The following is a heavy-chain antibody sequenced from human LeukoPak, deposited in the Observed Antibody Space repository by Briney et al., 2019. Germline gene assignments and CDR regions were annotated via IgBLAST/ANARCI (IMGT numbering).Heavy chain of an antibody. Sequence: SETLSLTCTVSGGSISSGGYYWSWIRQPPGKGLEWIGRIYSSGSNNYNPSLESRVTMSIDTSKNQFSLKVSSVTAADTAVYYCARLEYSSTIDYWGQGTLVTVSS. CDR3: ARLEYSSTIDY. CDR2: IYSSGSN. CDR1: GGSISSGGYY. V-gene: IGHV4-61*08. D-gene: IGHD6-13*01. J-gene: IGHJ4*02.